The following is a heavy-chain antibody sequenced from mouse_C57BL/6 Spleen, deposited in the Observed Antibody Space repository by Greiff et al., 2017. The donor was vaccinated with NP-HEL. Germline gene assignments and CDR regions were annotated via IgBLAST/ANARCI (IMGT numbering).Heavy chain of an antibody. D-gene: IGHD4-1*01. CDR3: TKKLGRGG. CDR2: IDPETGGT. J-gene: IGHJ2*01. CDR1: GYTFTDYE. V-gene: IGHV1-15*01. Sequence: VQLQQSGAELVRPGASVTLSCKASGYTFTDYEMHWVKQTPVHGLEWIGAIDPETGGTAYNQKFKGKAILTADKSSSTAYMALRSLTSEDSAVYYCTKKLGRGGWGQGTTLTVSS.